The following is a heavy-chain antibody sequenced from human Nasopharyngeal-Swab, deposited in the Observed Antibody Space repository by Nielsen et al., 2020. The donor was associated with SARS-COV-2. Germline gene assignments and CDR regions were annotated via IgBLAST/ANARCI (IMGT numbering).Heavy chain of an antibody. J-gene: IGHJ5*02. CDR1: GFTFTTYD. CDR3: ARDRVGDHNDYRNYFDP. D-gene: IGHD4-11*01. CDR2: MTPKTGYT. Sequence: ASVKVSCKASGFTFTTYDINWVRQASGQGPEWMGWMTPKTGYTGYAQKFQGRVTMTWNTSISTAYMELSSLGYEDTAIYYCARDRVGDHNDYRNYFDPWGQGTLVTVSS. V-gene: IGHV1-8*01.